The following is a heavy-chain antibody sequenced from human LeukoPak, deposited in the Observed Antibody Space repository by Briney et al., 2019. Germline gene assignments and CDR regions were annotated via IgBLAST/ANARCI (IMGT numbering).Heavy chain of an antibody. CDR1: GFTFSSYW. J-gene: IGHJ4*02. V-gene: IGHV3-74*01. CDR2: INTDESST. CDR3: ARGTTGYNYRYLDY. Sequence: PGGSLRLSCAASGFTFSSYWMHWVRQVPGKGLVWVSRINTDESSTTYADSVKGRFTISRDNAKNTLNLQMNSLRAEDTAVYYCARGTTGYNYRYLDYWGQGALVTVSS. D-gene: IGHD5-24*01.